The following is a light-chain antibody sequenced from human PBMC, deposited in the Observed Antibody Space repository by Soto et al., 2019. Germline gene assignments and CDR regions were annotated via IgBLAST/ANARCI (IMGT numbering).Light chain of an antibody. V-gene: IGKV3-20*01. CDR1: QSVSSSY. CDR2: GAS. Sequence: EIVLMPSPGTLSLSPGERATLSCRASQSVSSSYLAWYQQKPGQAPRLLIYGASSRATGIPDRFSGSGSGTDFTLTISRLEPEDFAVYYCQQYGSSPGTFGQGTKVDIK. J-gene: IGKJ1*01. CDR3: QQYGSSPGT.